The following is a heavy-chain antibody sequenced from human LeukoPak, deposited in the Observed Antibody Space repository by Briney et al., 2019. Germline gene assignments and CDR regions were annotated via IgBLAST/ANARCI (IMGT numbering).Heavy chain of an antibody. J-gene: IGHJ5*02. CDR3: ASSLDSSGWYGLPFDP. Sequence: GRSLRLSCAASGFTFSSYGMHWVRQAPGKGLEWVAVIWYDGSNKYYADSVKGRFTISRDNSKNTLYLQMNSLRAEDTAVYYCASSLDSSGWYGLPFDPWGQGTLVTVSS. V-gene: IGHV3-33*01. CDR2: IWYDGSNK. D-gene: IGHD6-19*01. CDR1: GFTFSSYG.